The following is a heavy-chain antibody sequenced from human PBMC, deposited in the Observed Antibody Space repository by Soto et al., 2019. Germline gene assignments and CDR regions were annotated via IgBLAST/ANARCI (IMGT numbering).Heavy chain of an antibody. CDR2: IYPGDSDT. J-gene: IGHJ4*02. CDR3: ARQAGLRFLEWLPMPDY. CDR1: GYSFTSYW. Sequence: PGESLKISCKGSGYSFTSYWIGWVRQMPGKGLEWMGIIYPGDSDTRYSPSFQGQVTISADKSISTAYLQWSSLKASDTAMYYCARQAGLRFLEWLPMPDYWGQGTLVTVSS. D-gene: IGHD3-3*01. V-gene: IGHV5-51*01.